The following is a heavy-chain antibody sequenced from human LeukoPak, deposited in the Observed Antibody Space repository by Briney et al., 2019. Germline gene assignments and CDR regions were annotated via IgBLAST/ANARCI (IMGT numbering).Heavy chain of an antibody. V-gene: IGHV3-7*03. CDR2: IKPDESEK. CDR3: AKDKLGSCSSTTCSDFDN. Sequence: GGSLRLSCAASGLTFRGHWMSWVRRAPGKGLEWVANIKPDESEKYYVDSVRGRFTISRDNAKNSLYLQMDSLRAEDTAIYYCAKDKLGSCSSTTCSDFDNWGQGTLVTVSS. J-gene: IGHJ4*02. CDR1: GLTFRGHW. D-gene: IGHD2-2*01.